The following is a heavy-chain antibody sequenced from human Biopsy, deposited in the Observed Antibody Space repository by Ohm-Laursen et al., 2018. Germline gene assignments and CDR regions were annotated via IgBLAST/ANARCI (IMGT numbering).Heavy chain of an antibody. D-gene: IGHD1-14*01. CDR1: GNTFATYH. J-gene: IGHJ3*02. CDR3: ARDLTRQPRRGAFNI. V-gene: IGHV1-18*04. Sequence: GASVKVSCNASGNTFATYHIHWVRQAPGQGLEWMGWINAYNGDTDYAQKLQGRVSITTDTSTTTTYMELRSLRSDDTAVYYCARDLTRQPRRGAFNIWGQGTLVTVSS. CDR2: INAYNGDT.